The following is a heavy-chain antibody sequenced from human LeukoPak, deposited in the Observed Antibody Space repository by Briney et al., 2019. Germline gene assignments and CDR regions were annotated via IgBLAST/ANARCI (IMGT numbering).Heavy chain of an antibody. CDR3: ARSSGYSSGWYDLYFQH. CDR2: IYHSGST. V-gene: IGHV4-4*02. Sequence: GSLRLSCAASGFTFSNYEMSWVRQPPGKGLEWIGEIYHSGSTNYNPSLKSRVTISVDKSKNQFSLKLSSVTAADTAVYYCARSSGYSSGWYDLYFQHWGQGTLVTVSS. D-gene: IGHD6-19*01. CDR1: GFTFSNYEM. J-gene: IGHJ1*01.